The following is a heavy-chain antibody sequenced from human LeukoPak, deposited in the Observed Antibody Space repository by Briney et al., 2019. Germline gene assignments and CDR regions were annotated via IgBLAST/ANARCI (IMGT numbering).Heavy chain of an antibody. CDR3: ARGGSYNSSGPFSPHDY. V-gene: IGHV3-30-3*01. D-gene: IGHD3-22*01. J-gene: IGHJ4*02. CDR2: ISYDGSNK. CDR1: GFTFSSYA. Sequence: GGSLRLSCAASGFTFSSYAMHWVRQAPGKGLEWVAVISYDGSNKYYADSVKGRFTMSRDNAKNTLYLQMNSLRAEETAVYYCARGGSYNSSGPFSPHDYWGQGTLVTVSS.